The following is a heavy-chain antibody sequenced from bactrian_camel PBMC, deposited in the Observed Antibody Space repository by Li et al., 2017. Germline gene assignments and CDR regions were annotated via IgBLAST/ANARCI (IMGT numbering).Heavy chain of an antibody. D-gene: IGHD5*01. J-gene: IGHJ4*01. V-gene: IGHV3S6*01. CDR2: VYGDGSNT. CDR1: GFTFSSCS. Sequence: HVQLVESGGGLVQPGGSLRLSCAASGFTFSSCSMSWVRQAPGKGLEWVSTIYGDVYGDGSNTYYADSVKGRFTISRDNAKNTLYLQLNSLKTEDTAMYYCANERVEGGFDYWGQGTQVTVS. CDR3: ANERVEGGFDY.